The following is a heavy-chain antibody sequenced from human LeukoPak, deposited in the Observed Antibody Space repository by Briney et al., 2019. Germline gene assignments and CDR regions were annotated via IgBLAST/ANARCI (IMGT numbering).Heavy chain of an antibody. D-gene: IGHD6-13*01. CDR1: GFTFESYT. CDR3: AREIAAVGTGNFDF. Sequence: GGSLRLSCAASGFTFESYTIHWVRQAPGKGLEWVALVSYGGSNKYYIDSVKGRFTISRDNSKNTLYLQMNSLRPEDTAVYYCAREIAAVGTGNFDFWGQGTLVTVSS. V-gene: IGHV3-30-3*01. J-gene: IGHJ4*02. CDR2: VSYGGSNK.